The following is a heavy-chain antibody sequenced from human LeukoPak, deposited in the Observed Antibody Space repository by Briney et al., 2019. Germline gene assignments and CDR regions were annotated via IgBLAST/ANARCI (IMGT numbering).Heavy chain of an antibody. CDR2: INTNTGNP. CDR1: GYTFTSYA. CDR3: AREFRTYYYDPRNDAFDI. J-gene: IGHJ3*02. V-gene: IGHV7-4-1*02. Sequence: ASVKVSCKASGYTFTSYAMNWVRQAPGQGLEWMGWINTNTGNPTYAQGFTGRFVFSLDTSVSTAYLQISSLKAEDTAVYYCAREFRTYYYDPRNDAFDIWGQGTMVTVSS. D-gene: IGHD3-22*01.